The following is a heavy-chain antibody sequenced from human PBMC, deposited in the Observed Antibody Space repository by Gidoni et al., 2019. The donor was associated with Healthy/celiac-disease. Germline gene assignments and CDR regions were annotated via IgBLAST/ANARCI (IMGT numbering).Heavy chain of an antibody. V-gene: IGHV1-2*07. CDR3: AREQWLVLDY. D-gene: IGHD6-19*01. CDR2: INPNSGGT. Sequence: QVQLVQSGAEVKKPGSSVKVSCKASAYTFTGYYMHWVRQAPGQGLEWMGWINPNSGGTNDAHKVQGRVTMTRDTSISTAYMELSRLRSDDTAVYYCAREQWLVLDYWGQGTLVTVSS. CDR1: AYTFTGYY. J-gene: IGHJ4*02.